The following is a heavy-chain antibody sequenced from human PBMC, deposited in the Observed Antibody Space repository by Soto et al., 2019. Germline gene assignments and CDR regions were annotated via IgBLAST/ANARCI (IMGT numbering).Heavy chain of an antibody. CDR1: GYTFTSYG. J-gene: IGHJ4*02. D-gene: IGHD3-3*01. V-gene: IGHV1-18*01. CDR3: ARWRYGDY. CDR2: NSAHIHNT. Sequence: QVHLVQSGAEVKKPGASVKVSCKGSGYTFTSYGISWVRQAPGQGLEWMGWNSAHIHNTNYAQQLQGRVTVTTDTSTSTAYMELRSLRSDDTAVYYCARWRYGDYWGQGTLVTVSS.